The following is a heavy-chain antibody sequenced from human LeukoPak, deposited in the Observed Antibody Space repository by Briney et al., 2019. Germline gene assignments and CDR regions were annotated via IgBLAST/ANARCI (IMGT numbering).Heavy chain of an antibody. CDR2: ISSSGSTI. V-gene: IGHV3-11*01. D-gene: IGHD3-10*01. CDR1: GFTFSDYY. Sequence: GGSLRLSCAASGFTFSDYYMSWIRQAPGKGLEWVSYISSSGSTIYYADSVKGRFTISRDNAKNSLYLQMNSLRAGDTAVYYCAREFYYGSGSYYNQGYGMDVWGQGTTVTVSS. CDR3: AREFYYGSGSYYNQGYGMDV. J-gene: IGHJ6*02.